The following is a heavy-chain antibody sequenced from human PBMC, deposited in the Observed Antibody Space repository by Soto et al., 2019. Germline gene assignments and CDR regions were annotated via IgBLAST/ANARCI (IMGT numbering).Heavy chain of an antibody. J-gene: IGHJ4*02. CDR3: AKTIVVATTFGGYYFDY. V-gene: IGHV3-23*01. D-gene: IGHD1-26*01. CDR1: GFTFSSYA. Sequence: EVQLLESGGGLVQPGGSLRLSCAASGFTFSSYAMSWVRQAPGKGLEWVSAISGSGGSTYYADSVKGRFTISRDNSKNTLYLQMNSLRAEDTAVYYCAKTIVVATTFGGYYFDYWCQGTLVTVSS. CDR2: ISGSGGST.